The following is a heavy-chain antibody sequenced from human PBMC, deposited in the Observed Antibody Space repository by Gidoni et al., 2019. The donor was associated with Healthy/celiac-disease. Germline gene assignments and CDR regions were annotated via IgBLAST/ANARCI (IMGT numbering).Heavy chain of an antibody. J-gene: IGHJ3*02. CDR2: IYYSGST. CDR1: GGSISSSSYY. CDR3: ARHEQGIAAAGTPCAFDI. D-gene: IGHD6-13*01. Sequence: QLQLQESGPGLVKPSETLSLTCTVSGGSISSSSYYWGWIRQPPGKGLEWSGSIYYSGSTYYNPSLKSRVTISVDTSKNQFSLKLSSVTAADTAVYYCARHEQGIAAAGTPCAFDIWGQGTMVTVSS. V-gene: IGHV4-39*01.